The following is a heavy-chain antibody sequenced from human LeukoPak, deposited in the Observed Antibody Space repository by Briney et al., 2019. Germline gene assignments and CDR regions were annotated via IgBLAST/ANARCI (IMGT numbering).Heavy chain of an antibody. Sequence: SETLSLTCTVSGGSISSGDYYWRWIRQPPGKGLEWIGYIYYSGSTYYNPSLKSRVTISVDTSKNQFSLKLSSVTAADTAVYYCAKAYYGDYPHWFDYWGQGTLVTVSS. J-gene: IGHJ4*02. CDR3: AKAYYGDYPHWFDY. CDR2: IYYSGST. V-gene: IGHV4-30-4*01. D-gene: IGHD4-17*01. CDR1: GGSISSGDYY.